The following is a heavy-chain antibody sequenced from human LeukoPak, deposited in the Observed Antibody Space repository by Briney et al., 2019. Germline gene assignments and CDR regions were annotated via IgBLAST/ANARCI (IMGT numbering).Heavy chain of an antibody. J-gene: IGHJ5*02. CDR3: ARDMSWNYNWFDP. CDR2: ISYDGSNK. V-gene: IGHV3-30*04. Sequence: PGGSLRLSCAASGITFSSYAMHWVRQAPGKGLEWLAVISYDGSNKYYADSVKGRFTISRDNSKNTLYLQMNSLRAEDTAVYYCARDMSWNYNWFDPWGQGTLVTVSS. CDR1: GITFSSYA. D-gene: IGHD1-7*01.